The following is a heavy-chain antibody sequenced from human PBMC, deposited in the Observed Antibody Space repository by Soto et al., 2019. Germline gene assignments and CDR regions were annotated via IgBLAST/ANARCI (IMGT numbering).Heavy chain of an antibody. Sequence: ASVKVSCKVSGYTFNTYGIIWVRQAPGQGLEWVGWISVYNGNTKYGEKVQDRVTMTTDTSTSTAYMELRSLRSDDTAVYYCARGSQNYAFWGQGTLVTVS. J-gene: IGHJ4*02. D-gene: IGHD3-3*01. CDR1: GYTFNTYG. CDR3: ARGSQNYAF. V-gene: IGHV1-18*04. CDR2: ISVYNGNT.